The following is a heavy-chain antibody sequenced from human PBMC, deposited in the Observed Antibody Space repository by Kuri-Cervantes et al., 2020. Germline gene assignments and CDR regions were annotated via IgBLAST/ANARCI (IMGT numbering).Heavy chain of an antibody. D-gene: IGHD3-3*01. CDR3: ARDLEYYYDFWSGYYTPRAGRMDV. Sequence: GGSLRLSCAASGFTFSSYGTHWVRQAPGKGLEWVSYVSSSGSTIYYADSVKGRFTISRDNAKNSLYLQMNSLRAEDTAVYYCARDLEYYYDFWSGYYTPRAGRMDVWGKGTTVTVSS. V-gene: IGHV3-48*04. CDR2: VSSSGSTI. CDR1: GFTFSSYG. J-gene: IGHJ6*04.